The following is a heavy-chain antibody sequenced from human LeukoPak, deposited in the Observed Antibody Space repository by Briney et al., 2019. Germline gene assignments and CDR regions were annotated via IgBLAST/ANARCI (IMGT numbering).Heavy chain of an antibody. V-gene: IGHV4-61*02. CDR3: ARDRGYIYGYFDY. Sequence: SETLSLTCSVSGGSISSGSYYWSWIRQPAGKGLEWIGRIYTSGSTNYNPSLKRPVTISVDTSKNQFSLKLSSVTAADTAVYYCARDRGYIYGYFDYWGQGTLVTVSS. CDR1: GGSISSGSYY. J-gene: IGHJ4*02. CDR2: IYTSGST. D-gene: IGHD5-18*01.